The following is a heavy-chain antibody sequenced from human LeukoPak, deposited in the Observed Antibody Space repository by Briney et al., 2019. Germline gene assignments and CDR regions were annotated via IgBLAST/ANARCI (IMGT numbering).Heavy chain of an antibody. CDR1: VGSISNYY. J-gene: IGHJ3*02. CDR3: ARPSGSYYGFGVLDI. V-gene: IGHV4-59*08. Sequence: SETLSLTCTVSVGSISNYYWSWIRQPPGKGLEWIGYIYYSGSTNYNPSLKSRVTISVDTSKNQFSLKLTSVTAADTAVYYCARPSGSYYGFGVLDIWGQETMVTVSS. D-gene: IGHD1-26*01. CDR2: IYYSGST.